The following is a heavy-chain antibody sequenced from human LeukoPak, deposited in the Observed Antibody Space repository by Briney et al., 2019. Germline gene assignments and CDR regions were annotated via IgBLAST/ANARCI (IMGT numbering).Heavy chain of an antibody. CDR1: GFTFSSYS. CDR3: ARDSLEYSSHSSDSDY. Sequence: GGSLRLSCAASGFTFSSYSMNWVRQAPGKGLEWVSYISSSSSTIYYADSVKGRFTISRDNAKNSLYLQMNSLRAEDTAVYYCARDSLEYSSHSSDSDYWGQGTLVTVSS. CDR2: ISSSSSTI. J-gene: IGHJ4*02. D-gene: IGHD6-6*01. V-gene: IGHV3-48*04.